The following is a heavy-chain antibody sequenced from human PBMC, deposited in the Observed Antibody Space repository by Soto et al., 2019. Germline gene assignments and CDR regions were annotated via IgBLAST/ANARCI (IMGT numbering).Heavy chain of an antibody. D-gene: IGHD4-4*01. CDR1: GGSISSGNYY. CDR2: MHTSGST. J-gene: IGHJ3*02. Sequence: QVHLQESGPGLVKPSQTLSLTCTVSGGSISSGNYYWSWIRQPPGKGLEWIGYMHTSGSTDYNPSLKRRLTISVDTSKNQFPLSLRSVTAADTAVYYCARDNSKDSVNYAGAAFDIWGLGTLVTVSS. V-gene: IGHV4-30-4*01. CDR3: ARDNSKDSVNYAGAAFDI.